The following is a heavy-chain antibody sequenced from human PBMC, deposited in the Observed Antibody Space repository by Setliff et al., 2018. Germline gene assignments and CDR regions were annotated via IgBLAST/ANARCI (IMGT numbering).Heavy chain of an antibody. D-gene: IGHD3-22*01. V-gene: IGHV3-15*01. Sequence: GGSLRLSCAASGITFKNAWMTWVRQAPGKGLEWVGRIKSSREGATSDYGAPAKGRFTISRDDSKQMIFLQMHNLKTEDTGFYYCATGPRDSRNYLTWLGSWGQGTLVTVSS. CDR3: ATGPRDSRNYLTWLGS. CDR1: GITFKNAW. J-gene: IGHJ5*01. CDR2: IKSSREGATS.